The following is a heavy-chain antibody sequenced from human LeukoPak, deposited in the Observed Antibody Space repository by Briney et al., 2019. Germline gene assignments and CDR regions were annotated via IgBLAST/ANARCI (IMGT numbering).Heavy chain of an antibody. CDR1: GFTFSNYA. CDR3: ARDRAVKARIGGMDV. D-gene: IGHD5-24*01. CDR2: ISESSSHT. J-gene: IGHJ6*02. V-gene: IGHV3-21*06. Sequence: GGSLRLSCAASGFTFSNYAMNWVRQAPGKGLQWVSYISESSSHTYYADSVKGRFTISRDNAKNSLYLQMNSLRVEDTGIYYCARDRAVKARIGGMDVWGQGTTVIVSS.